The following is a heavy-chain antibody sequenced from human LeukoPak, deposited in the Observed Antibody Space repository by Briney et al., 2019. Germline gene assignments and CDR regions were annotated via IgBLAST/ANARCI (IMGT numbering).Heavy chain of an antibody. J-gene: IGHJ4*02. V-gene: IGHV3-30*03. CDR3: ASDPPVRGEEIDY. CDR1: GFTFSSYG. CDR2: ISYDGSNK. Sequence: GGSLRLSCAASGFTFSSYGMHWVRQAPGKGLEWVAVISYDGSNKYYADSVKGRFTISRDNSKNTLYLQMNSLRAEDTAVYYCASDPPVRGEEIDYWGQGTLVTVSS. D-gene: IGHD3-10*02.